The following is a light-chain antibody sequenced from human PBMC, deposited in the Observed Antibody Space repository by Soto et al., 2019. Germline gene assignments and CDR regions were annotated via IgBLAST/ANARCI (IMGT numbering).Light chain of an antibody. J-gene: IGKJ1*01. V-gene: IGKV1-5*01. CDR2: DAS. Sequence: DIQMTQSPSTLSASVGDRVTITCRASQSISSWLAWYQQKPGKAPKLLIYDASSLESWVPSRFSGSGSGTEFTLNIRSLQPDDVATYYCQQYNSWTFGQGTKVEIK. CDR1: QSISSW. CDR3: QQYNSWT.